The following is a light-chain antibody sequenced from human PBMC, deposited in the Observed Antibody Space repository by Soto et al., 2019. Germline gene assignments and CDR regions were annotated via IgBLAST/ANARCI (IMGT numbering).Light chain of an antibody. Sequence: DIVMTHTPLSRSVTPGHPAYISFKSSQALLHRDGETYLYGYLQKPGQPPQLLIYEVSNRFSGVPDRFSGSGSGTDFTLKISRVEAEDVGVYYCMQSIQLPPTFGQGTKVDIK. V-gene: IGKV2D-29*01. J-gene: IGKJ1*01. CDR3: MQSIQLPPT. CDR2: EVS. CDR1: QALLHRDGETY.